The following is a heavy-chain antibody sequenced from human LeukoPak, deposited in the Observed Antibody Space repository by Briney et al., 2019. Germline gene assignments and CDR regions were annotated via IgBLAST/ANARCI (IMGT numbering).Heavy chain of an antibody. V-gene: IGHV3-23*01. J-gene: IGHJ4*02. D-gene: IGHD4-23*01. Sequence: GGSLRLSCAASGFTLSSYAMSWVRQAPGKGLEWVSAISGGGSTYYADSVKGRFTISRDNSKNTLYLQMNSLRAEDTAVYYCAKGFGTVDTGYFDYWGQGTLVTVSS. CDR1: GFTLSSYA. CDR2: ISGGGST. CDR3: AKGFGTVDTGYFDY.